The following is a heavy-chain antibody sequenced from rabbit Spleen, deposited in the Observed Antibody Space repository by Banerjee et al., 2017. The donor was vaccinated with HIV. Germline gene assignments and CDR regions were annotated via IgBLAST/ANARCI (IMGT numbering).Heavy chain of an antibody. J-gene: IGHJ3*01. CDR1: GFSFSTSYY. CDR3: ARDGAGGSYFAL. D-gene: IGHD8-1*01. Sequence: QSLEESGGDMVKPGASLTLTCTASGFSFSTSYYICWVRQAPGKGLEWIGCGYPDGIGSTAYASWAKGRFTISKSSSTTVTLQMTSLTAADTATYFCARDGAGGSYFALWGQGTLVTVS. V-gene: IGHV1S40*01. CDR2: GYPDGIGST.